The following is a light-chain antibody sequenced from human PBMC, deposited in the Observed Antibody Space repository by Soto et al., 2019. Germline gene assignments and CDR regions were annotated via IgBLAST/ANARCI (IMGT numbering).Light chain of an antibody. J-gene: IGKJ2*01. CDR2: GTF. Sequence: EIVLTQSPGTLSLSPGERATLSCRASQSVRSGYLAWNQQKPGQAPRLLIYGTFIRATGIPDRFSGSGSGTDFTLTISRLEPEDFAVYYCQQYGTSPYTFGQGTKLEIK. CDR3: QQYGTSPYT. V-gene: IGKV3-20*01. CDR1: QSVRSGY.